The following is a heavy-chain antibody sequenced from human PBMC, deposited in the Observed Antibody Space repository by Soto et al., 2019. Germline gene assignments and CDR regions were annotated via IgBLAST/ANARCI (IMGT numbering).Heavy chain of an antibody. CDR3: ARLGAAAGSNWFDP. J-gene: IGHJ5*02. D-gene: IGHD6-13*01. CDR1: GGSISSSSYY. Sequence: PSETLSLTCTVSGGSISSSSYYWGWIRQPPGKGLEWIGSIYYSGSTYYNPSLKSRVTISVDTSKNQFSLKLSSVTAADTAVYYCARLGAAAGSNWFDPSGQGTLVTVSS. CDR2: IYYSGST. V-gene: IGHV4-39*01.